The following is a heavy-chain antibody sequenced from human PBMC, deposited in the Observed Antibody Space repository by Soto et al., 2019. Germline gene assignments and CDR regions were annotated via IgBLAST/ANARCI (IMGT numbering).Heavy chain of an antibody. CDR2: IYYSGST. CDR1: GGSISSGDYY. CDR3: ARVAKSGYYFNYFDY. V-gene: IGHV4-30-4*01. D-gene: IGHD3-3*01. Sequence: SETLSLTCTVSGGSISSGDYYWSWIRQPPGKGLEWIGYIYYSGSTYYNPSLKSRVTISVDRSKNQFSLKLSSVTAADTAVYYCARVAKSGYYFNYFDYWGQGTLVTVSS. J-gene: IGHJ4*02.